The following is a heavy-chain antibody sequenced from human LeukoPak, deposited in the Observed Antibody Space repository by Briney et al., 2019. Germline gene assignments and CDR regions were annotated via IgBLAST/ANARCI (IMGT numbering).Heavy chain of an antibody. J-gene: IGHJ5*02. Sequence: AASVKVSCKASGYTFSMYAIHWVRQAPGQRLEWMGWINAGIGNTKYSQKFQGRVTITRDTSASTAYMELSSLRSEDTAVYYCARVEYSSWFDPWGQGTLVTVSS. CDR2: INAGIGNT. D-gene: IGHD6-6*01. CDR3: ARVEYSSWFDP. CDR1: GYTFSMYA. V-gene: IGHV1-3*01.